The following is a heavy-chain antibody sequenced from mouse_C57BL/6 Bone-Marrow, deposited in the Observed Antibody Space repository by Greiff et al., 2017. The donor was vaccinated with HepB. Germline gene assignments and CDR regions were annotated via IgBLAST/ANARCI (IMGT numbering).Heavy chain of an antibody. D-gene: IGHD1-1*01. CDR3: ARRSSLTTVVETGDCYFEV. CDR2: ISNGGGST. Sequence: DVKLVESGGGLVQPGGSLKLSCAASGFTFSDYYMYWVRQTPEKRLEWVAYISNGGGSTYYPDTVKGRFTISRDNAKNTLYLQMSRLKSEDTAMYYSARRSSLTTVVETGDCYFEVWGTGTTVTVSS. V-gene: IGHV5-12*01. J-gene: IGHJ1*03. CDR1: GFTFSDYY.